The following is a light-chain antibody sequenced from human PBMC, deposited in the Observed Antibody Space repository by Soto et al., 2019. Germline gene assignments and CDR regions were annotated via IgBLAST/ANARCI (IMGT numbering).Light chain of an antibody. CDR3: QQYGSSPRA. Sequence: VLTQSPGTLSLFPGARAPLSCRASQTVSSTYFAWYRQKPGRPPRLLIYGASSRATGIPDRFSGSGSGTDFTLTISRLEPEDFAVYYCQQYGSSPRAFGGGTKVDIK. CDR2: GAS. J-gene: IGKJ4*01. CDR1: QTVSSTY. V-gene: IGKV3-20*01.